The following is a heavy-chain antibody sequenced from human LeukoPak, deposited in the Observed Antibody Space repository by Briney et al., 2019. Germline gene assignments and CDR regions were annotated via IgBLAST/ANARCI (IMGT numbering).Heavy chain of an antibody. D-gene: IGHD2-2*01. CDR3: ARTTEGYCSSTRCYGFSYYYYMDV. J-gene: IGHJ6*03. Sequence: SETLSLTCTVSGGSISSYYWSWIRQPPGKGLEWIGYIYYSGSTNYNPSLKSRVTISVDMSKNQFSLKLSSVTAADTAVYYCARTTEGYCSSTRCYGFSYYYYMDVWGKGTTVTISS. CDR1: GGSISSYY. V-gene: IGHV4-59*01. CDR2: IYYSGST.